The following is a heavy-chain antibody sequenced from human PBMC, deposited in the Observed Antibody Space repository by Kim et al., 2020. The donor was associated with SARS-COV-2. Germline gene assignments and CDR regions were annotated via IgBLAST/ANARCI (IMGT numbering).Heavy chain of an antibody. CDR2: ISGSGGST. J-gene: IGHJ4*02. Sequence: GGSLRLSCAASGFTFSSYAMSWVRQAPGKGLEWVSAISGSGGSTYYADSVKGRFTISRDNSKNTLYLQMNSLRAEDTAVYYCAKDNRSPYSSSSGGFDYWGQGTLVTVSS. D-gene: IGHD6-6*01. CDR1: GFTFSSYA. CDR3: AKDNRSPYSSSSGGFDY. V-gene: IGHV3-23*01.